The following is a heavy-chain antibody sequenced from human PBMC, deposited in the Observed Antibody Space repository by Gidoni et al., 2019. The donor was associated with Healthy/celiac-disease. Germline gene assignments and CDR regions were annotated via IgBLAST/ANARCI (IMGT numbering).Heavy chain of an antibody. V-gene: IGHV1-69*04. CDR3: AVTPGIAAAGYYYYYYGMDV. CDR2: IIPILGIA. D-gene: IGHD6-13*01. CDR1: GGTFSSYA. J-gene: IGHJ6*02. Sequence: QVQLVQSGAEVKKPGSSVKVSCKASGGTFSSYAISWVRQAPGQGLEWMGRIIPILGIANYAQKFQGRVTITADKSTSTAYMELSSLRSEDTAVYYCAVTPGIAAAGYYYYYYGMDVWGQGTTVTVSS.